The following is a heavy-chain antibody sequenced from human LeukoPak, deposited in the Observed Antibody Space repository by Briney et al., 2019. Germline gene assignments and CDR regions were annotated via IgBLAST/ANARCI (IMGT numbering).Heavy chain of an antibody. J-gene: IGHJ5*02. CDR2: IWYDGGNK. D-gene: IGHD3-10*01. CDR1: GLTFSTYG. V-gene: IGHV3-33*01. Sequence: GGSLRLSCSASGLTFSTYGMHWVRQAPGKGLEWVAVIWYDGGNKFYGDSVKGRFTISRDNSKNTLYLQMNSLRADDTAVYYCARGLQWFGEYMRFDPWGQGTLVTVSS. CDR3: ARGLQWFGEYMRFDP.